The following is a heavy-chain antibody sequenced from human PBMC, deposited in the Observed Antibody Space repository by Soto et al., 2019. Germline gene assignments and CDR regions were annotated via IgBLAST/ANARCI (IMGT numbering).Heavy chain of an antibody. CDR2: IYYSGST. Sequence: SETLSLTCTVSGGSVSSSSYYWGWIRQPPGKGLEWIGSIYYSGSTYYNPSLKSRVTISVDTSKNQFSLKLSSVTAADTAVYYCARHYSDSNYDFWSGSKSPFDYWGQGTLVTVSS. J-gene: IGHJ4*02. CDR3: ARHYSDSNYDFWSGSKSPFDY. D-gene: IGHD3-3*01. CDR1: GGSVSSSSYY. V-gene: IGHV4-39*01.